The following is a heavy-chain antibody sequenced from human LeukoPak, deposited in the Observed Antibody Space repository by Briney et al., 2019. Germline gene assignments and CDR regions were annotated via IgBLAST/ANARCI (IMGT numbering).Heavy chain of an antibody. CDR3: AGEIAPAGGSDY. J-gene: IGHJ4*02. D-gene: IGHD6-13*01. CDR2: ISSSGSTT. Sequence: GRSLRLSCAASGFIFSDFHTSWIRQAPGKGLEWVSYISSSGSTTYYADSVKGRFTISRDNAKNSLYLQINSLRAEDTAVYYCAGEIAPAGGSDYWGQGTLVTVSS. CDR1: GFIFSDFH. V-gene: IGHV3-11*01.